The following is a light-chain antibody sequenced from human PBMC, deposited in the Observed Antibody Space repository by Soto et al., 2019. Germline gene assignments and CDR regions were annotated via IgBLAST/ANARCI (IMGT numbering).Light chain of an antibody. CDR1: QNIRSN. Sequence: EIVMTQSPATLSVSPGERATLSCRASQNIRSNLAWYQQKPGQAPRLLSFVASTRATGIPARFSGSGSGTEFTLTIISLPSEDFAVYYSQQYNNWPPRTFGQGTKVELK. CDR3: QQYNNWPPRT. CDR2: VAS. V-gene: IGKV3-15*01. J-gene: IGKJ1*01.